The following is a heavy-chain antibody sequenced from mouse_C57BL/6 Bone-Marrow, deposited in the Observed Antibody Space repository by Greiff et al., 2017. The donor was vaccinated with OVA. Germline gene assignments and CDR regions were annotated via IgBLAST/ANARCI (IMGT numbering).Heavy chain of an antibody. J-gene: IGHJ1*03. D-gene: IGHD1-1*01. CDR1: GYTFTDYE. V-gene: IGHV1-15*01. Sequence: VQRVESGAELVRPGASVTLSCKASGYTFTDYEMHWVKQTPVHGLEWIGAIDPETGGTAYNQKFKGKAILTADKSSSTAYMELRSLTSEDSAVYYCTYYGSSYFHWYFDVWGTGTTVTVSS. CDR3: TYYGSSYFHWYFDV. CDR2: IDPETGGT.